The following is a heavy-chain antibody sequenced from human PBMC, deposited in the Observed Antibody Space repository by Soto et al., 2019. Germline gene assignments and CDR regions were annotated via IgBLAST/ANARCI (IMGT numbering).Heavy chain of an antibody. Sequence: QLQLQESGPGLVMPSETLSLTCTVSGDSISGSPYFWGWIRQPPGRRLEWIGSIFYDGYTVYSPSLQSRVTISVDTSKHQFSLRLTSVAAADTAIYICARLQAAVPHYWGQGTLVTVSS. CDR1: GDSISGSPYF. J-gene: IGHJ4*02. D-gene: IGHD6-13*01. V-gene: IGHV4-39*01. CDR2: IFYDGYT. CDR3: ARLQAAVPHY.